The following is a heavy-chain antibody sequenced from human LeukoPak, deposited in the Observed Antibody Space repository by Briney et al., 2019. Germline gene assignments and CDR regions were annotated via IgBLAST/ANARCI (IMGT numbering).Heavy chain of an antibody. CDR3: ARDLSLTNPDAFDI. CDR2: INPNSGGT. D-gene: IGHD4-11*01. V-gene: IGHV1-2*02. CDR1: GYTFTGYY. J-gene: IGHJ3*02. Sequence: ASVKVSCKASGYTFTGYYMHWVRQAPGQGLEWMGWINPNSGGTNYAQKFQGRVTMTRDTSISTAYMELSRLRSDDTAVYYCARDLSLTNPDAFDIWGQGTMVTVSS.